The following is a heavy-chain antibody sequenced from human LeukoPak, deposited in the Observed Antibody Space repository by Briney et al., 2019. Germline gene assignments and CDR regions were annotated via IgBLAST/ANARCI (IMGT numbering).Heavy chain of an antibody. CDR2: MNPNSGNT. CDR1: GYTFTSYD. Sequence: ASVKVSCKASGYTFTSYDINWVRQATGQGLEWMGWMNPNSGNTGYAQKFQGRVTMTRDTSISTAYMELSRLRSDDTAVYYCARARWLQLRDYWGQGTLVTVSS. V-gene: IGHV1-8*01. CDR3: ARARWLQLRDY. D-gene: IGHD5-24*01. J-gene: IGHJ4*02.